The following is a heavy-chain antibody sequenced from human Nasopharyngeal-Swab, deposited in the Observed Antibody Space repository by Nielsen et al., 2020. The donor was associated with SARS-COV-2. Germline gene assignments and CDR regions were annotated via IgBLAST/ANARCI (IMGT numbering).Heavy chain of an antibody. CDR2: IEQDGSEK. CDR1: GFTFSSYW. D-gene: IGHD3-10*01. J-gene: IGHJ6*03. V-gene: IGHV3-7*01. Sequence: GGSLRLYCAASGFTFSSYWMSWVRQAPGKGLEGVANIEQDGSEKYYVDSVKGRFTISRDNAKNSLYLQMNSLRAEDTAVYYCARAATMVRGVIIGRYYYYMDVWGKGTTVTVSS. CDR3: ARAATMVRGVIIGRYYYYMDV.